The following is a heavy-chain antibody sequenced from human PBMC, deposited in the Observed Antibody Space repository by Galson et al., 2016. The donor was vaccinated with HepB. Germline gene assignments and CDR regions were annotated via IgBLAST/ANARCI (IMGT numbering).Heavy chain of an antibody. CDR3: ARGSGYSGRYFQH. V-gene: IGHV3-33*01. CDR2: IWYDGSNK. Sequence: SLRLSCAVSGFTFSSYGMHWVRQAPGKGLEWVAAIWYDGSNKYYADSVKGRFTISRDNSKATLYLQMNSLRAEDTAVYYCARGSGYSGRYFQHWGQGTLVTVSS. CDR1: GFTFSSYG. J-gene: IGHJ1*01. D-gene: IGHD3-22*01.